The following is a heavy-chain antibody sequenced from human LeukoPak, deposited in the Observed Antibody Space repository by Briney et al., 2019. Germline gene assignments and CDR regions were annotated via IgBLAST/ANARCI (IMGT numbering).Heavy chain of an antibody. CDR3: ARDSGEKDDFWSGYYIFDY. CDR1: GHTFTSYD. D-gene: IGHD3-3*01. J-gene: IGHJ4*02. Sequence: ASVKVSCKASGHTFTSYDINWVRQATGQGLEWMGWMNPNSGNTAYAQKFQGRVTMTRNTSISTAYMELSSLRSEDTAVYYCARDSGEKDDFWSGYYIFDYWGQGTLVTVSS. V-gene: IGHV1-8*02. CDR2: MNPNSGNT.